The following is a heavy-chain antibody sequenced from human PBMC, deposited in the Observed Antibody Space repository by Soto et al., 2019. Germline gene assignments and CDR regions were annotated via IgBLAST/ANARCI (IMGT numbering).Heavy chain of an antibody. CDR1: GYTFTGYY. D-gene: IGHD1-26*01. CDR3: ARGGGSYPYWYFDL. CDR2: INPNSGGT. J-gene: IGHJ2*01. Sequence: QVQLVQSGAEVKKPGASVKVSCKASGYTFTGYYMHWVRQAPAQGLEWMGWINPNSGGTNYAQKFQGRVTTTRDTSISTAYMQLSRLRSDDTAVYDCARGGGSYPYWYFDLWGRGNLVTVSS. V-gene: IGHV1-2*02.